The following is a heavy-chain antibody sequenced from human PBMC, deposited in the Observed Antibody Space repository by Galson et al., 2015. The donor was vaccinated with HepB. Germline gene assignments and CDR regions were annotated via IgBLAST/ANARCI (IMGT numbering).Heavy chain of an antibody. CDR2: IRSKANSYAT. J-gene: IGHJ4*02. CDR1: GFTFSSSA. Sequence: SLRLSCAASGFTFSSSAMHWVRQASGKGLEWVGRIRSKANSYATAYAASVKGRFTISRDESKNTAYLQMNSLKTEDTAVYYCTSSAGGYYYDSSGYFGWGQGTLVTVSS. D-gene: IGHD3-22*01. CDR3: TSSAGGYYYDSSGYFG. V-gene: IGHV3-73*01.